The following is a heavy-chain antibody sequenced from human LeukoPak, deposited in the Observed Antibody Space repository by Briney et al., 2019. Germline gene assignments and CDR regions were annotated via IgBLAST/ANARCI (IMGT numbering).Heavy chain of an antibody. CDR1: GGSISSYY. CDR2: IYYSGST. D-gene: IGHD5-24*01. J-gene: IGHJ4*01. Sequence: SETLSLTCTVSGGSISSYYWSWIRQPPGKGLEWSGYIYYSGSTNYNPSLKSPVTISVDTSKNQFSLKLSSVTAADTAVHYCADTRDWGDGYNYLLYYWGHGTLVT. CDR3: ADTRDWGDGYNYLLYY. V-gene: IGHV4-59*12.